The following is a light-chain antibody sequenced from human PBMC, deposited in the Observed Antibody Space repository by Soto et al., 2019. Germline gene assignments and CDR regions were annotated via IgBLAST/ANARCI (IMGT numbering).Light chain of an antibody. Sequence: QPVLTQPPSASGTPGQRVTISCSGGSSNIGSNTVSWYQQLPGAAPKLLIYISNERPSGVPDRFSGSKSGTSASLAISGLQSEDEAEYDCAAWDDSLNGTVFGGGTKLTVL. CDR2: ISN. CDR3: AAWDDSLNGTV. CDR1: SSNIGSNT. J-gene: IGLJ2*01. V-gene: IGLV1-44*01.